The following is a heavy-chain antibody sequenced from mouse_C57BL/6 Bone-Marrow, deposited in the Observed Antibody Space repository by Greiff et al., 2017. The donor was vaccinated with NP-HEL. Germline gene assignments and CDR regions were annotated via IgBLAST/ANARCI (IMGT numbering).Heavy chain of an antibody. D-gene: IGHD3-2*02. V-gene: IGHV1-55*01. CDR1: GYTFTSYW. CDR3: ATRQLRPDLY. Sequence: QVQLKQPGAELVKPGASVKMSCKASGYTFTSYWITWVKQRPGQGLEWIGDIYPGSGSTNYNEKLKSKATLTVDTSSSTAYMQLSSLTSEDSAVYYCATRQLRPDLYWGQGTTLTVSS. J-gene: IGHJ2*01. CDR2: IYPGSGST.